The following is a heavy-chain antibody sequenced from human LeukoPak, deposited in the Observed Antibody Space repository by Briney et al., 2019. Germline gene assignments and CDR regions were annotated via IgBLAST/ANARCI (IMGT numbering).Heavy chain of an antibody. CDR1: GGSVSSGSYY. CDR2: IYYSGST. Sequence: PSETLSLTCTVSGGSVSSGSYYWSWIRQPPGKGLEWIGYIYYSGSTNYNPSLKSRVTISVDTSKNQFSLKLSSVTAADTAVYYCARVIVVVPPDDYYFDYWGQGTLVTVSS. J-gene: IGHJ4*02. D-gene: IGHD2-2*01. CDR3: ARVIVVVPPDDYYFDY. V-gene: IGHV4-61*01.